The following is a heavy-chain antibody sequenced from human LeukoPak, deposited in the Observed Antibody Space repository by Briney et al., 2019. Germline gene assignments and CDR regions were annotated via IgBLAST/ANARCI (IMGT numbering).Heavy chain of an antibody. D-gene: IGHD3-10*01. CDR1: GFPFSNYY. V-gene: IGHV3-23*01. CDR3: AKEAWFGELALDR. J-gene: IGHJ5*02. CDR2: LNTRATTP. Sequence: PGGSLRLSCAASGFPFSNYYMSWVRQAPGKVLERVSSLNTRATTPHYADSVKGRFTISRDNSKNTLYLQMDRLRAEDTAVYYCAKEAWFGELALDRWGQGTLVTVSS.